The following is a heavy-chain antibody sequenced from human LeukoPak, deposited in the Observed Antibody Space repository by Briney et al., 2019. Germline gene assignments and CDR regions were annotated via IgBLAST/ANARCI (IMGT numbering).Heavy chain of an antibody. CDR2: ITDIGDRA. CDR1: GFTFSSYS. D-gene: IGHD7-27*01. CDR3: TKDQDFRLGSMAH. J-gene: IGHJ4*02. Sequence: GGSLRLSCAASGFTFSSYSMNWVRQAPGKGLEWVSTITDIGDRAFYIDSVRGRFTISRDDSKNTLYLQMNSLRAEDAAVYYCTKDQDFRLGSMAHWGQGTLVTVSS. V-gene: IGHV3-23*01.